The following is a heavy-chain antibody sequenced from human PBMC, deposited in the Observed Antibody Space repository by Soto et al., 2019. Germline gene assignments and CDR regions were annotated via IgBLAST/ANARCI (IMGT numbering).Heavy chain of an antibody. CDR2: ISAYNGNT. J-gene: IGHJ6*03. V-gene: IGHV1-18*01. CDR3: AGGACGGRRYYYYYLDV. CDR1: GYTFTSYG. D-gene: IGHD2-15*01. Sequence: ASVKVSCKASGYTFTSYGISWVRQAPGQGLEWMGWISAYNGNTNYAQKLQGRVTMTTDTSTSTAYMELRSLRSDDTAVYYCAGGACGGRRYYYYYLDVWGKGTTVTVSS.